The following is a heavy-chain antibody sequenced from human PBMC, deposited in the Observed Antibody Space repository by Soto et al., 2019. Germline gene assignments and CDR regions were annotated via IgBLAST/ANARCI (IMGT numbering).Heavy chain of an antibody. J-gene: IGHJ4*02. CDR2: ISYDGSNK. CDR3: AKDPAYHMKQWLVRNDY. CDR1: GFTFSSYG. D-gene: IGHD6-19*01. Sequence: PGGSLRLSCAASGFTFSSYGMHWVRQAPGKGLEWVAVISYDGSNKYYADSVKGRFTISRDNSKNTLYLQMNSLRAEDTAVYYCAKDPAYHMKQWLVRNDYWGQGTLVTVSS. V-gene: IGHV3-30*18.